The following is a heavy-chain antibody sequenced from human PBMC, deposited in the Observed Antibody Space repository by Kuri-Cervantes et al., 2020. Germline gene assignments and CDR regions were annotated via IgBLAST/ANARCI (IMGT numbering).Heavy chain of an antibody. CDR1: GISISGHW. J-gene: IGHJ5*02. CDR2: ISSSSSYI. D-gene: IGHD3-9*01. Sequence: GGALRLSCAASGISISGHWMSWVRQAPGKGLEWDSSISSSSSYIYYADSVKGRFTISRDNAKNSLYLQMNSLRAEDTAVYYCARDRNDILTGWFDPWGQGTLVTVSS. CDR3: ARDRNDILTGWFDP. V-gene: IGHV3-21*01.